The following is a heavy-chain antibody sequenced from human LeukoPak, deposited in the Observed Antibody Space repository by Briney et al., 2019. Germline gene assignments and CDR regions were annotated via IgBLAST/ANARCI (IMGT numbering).Heavy chain of an antibody. Sequence: ASVKVSCKASGYTFTGYYMHWVRQAPGQGLEWRGWINPNSGGTNYAQKFQGRVTMTRETSISTAYMELSRLRSDDTAVYYCARGSSSNNWFDPWGQGTLVTVSS. V-gene: IGHV1-2*02. J-gene: IGHJ5*02. CDR3: ARGSSSNNWFDP. CDR2: INPNSGGT. CDR1: GYTFTGYY. D-gene: IGHD6-13*01.